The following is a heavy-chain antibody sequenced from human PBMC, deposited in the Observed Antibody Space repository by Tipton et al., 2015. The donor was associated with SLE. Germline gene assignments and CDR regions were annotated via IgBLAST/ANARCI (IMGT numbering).Heavy chain of an antibody. Sequence: GSLRLSCAVSGFAFSSYAMSWVRQAPGKGLEWVSGISSSGDSTYYADSVKGRFTISRDNSKSTLYLQMNSLTAEDTAIYYCAKDGCGGDCYWGAFDIWGQGTRVTVSS. CDR1: GFAFSSYA. D-gene: IGHD2-21*02. V-gene: IGHV3-23*01. CDR2: ISSSGDST. J-gene: IGHJ3*02. CDR3: AKDGCGGDCYWGAFDI.